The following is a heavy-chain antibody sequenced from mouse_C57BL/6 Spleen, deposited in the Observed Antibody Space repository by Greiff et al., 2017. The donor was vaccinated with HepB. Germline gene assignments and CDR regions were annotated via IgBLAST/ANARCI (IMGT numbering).Heavy chain of an antibody. CDR2: INPYNGGT. CDR3: AREATTVVADYAMDY. D-gene: IGHD1-1*01. Sequence: EVQLQQSGPVLVKPGASVKMSCKASGYTFTDYYMNWVKQSHGKGLEWIGVINPYNGGTSYNQKFKGKATLTVDKSSSTAYMELNSLTSEDSAVYYCAREATTVVADYAMDYWGQGTSVTVSS. V-gene: IGHV1-19*01. J-gene: IGHJ4*01. CDR1: GYTFTDYY.